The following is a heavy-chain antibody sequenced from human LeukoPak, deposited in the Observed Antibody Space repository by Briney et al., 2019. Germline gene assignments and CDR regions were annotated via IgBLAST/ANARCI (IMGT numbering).Heavy chain of an antibody. CDR3: AKDSDYGGNSDYFDY. CDR1: GGSFSGYY. V-gene: IGHV3-53*01. Sequence: ETLSLTCAVYGGSFSGYYWSWVRQAPGKGLEWVSVIYSGGSTYYADSVKGRFTISRHNSKNTLYLQMNSLRAEDTAVYYCAKDSDYGGNSDYFDYWGQGTLVTVSS. CDR2: IYSGGST. D-gene: IGHD4-23*01. J-gene: IGHJ4*02.